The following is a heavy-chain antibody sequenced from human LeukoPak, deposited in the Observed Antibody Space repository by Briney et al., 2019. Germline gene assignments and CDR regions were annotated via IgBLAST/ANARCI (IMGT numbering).Heavy chain of an antibody. J-gene: IGHJ5*02. CDR1: GGSISSSSYY. Sequence: KTSETLSLTCTVSGGSISSSSYYWGWVRQAPGKGLEWVSYISSSGSTIYYADSVKGRFTISRDNAKNSLYLQMNSLRAEDTAVYYCARYARILTGYYMTPADWFDPWGQGTLVTVSS. V-gene: IGHV3-11*01. CDR3: ARYARILTGYYMTPADWFDP. D-gene: IGHD3-9*01. CDR2: ISSSGSTI.